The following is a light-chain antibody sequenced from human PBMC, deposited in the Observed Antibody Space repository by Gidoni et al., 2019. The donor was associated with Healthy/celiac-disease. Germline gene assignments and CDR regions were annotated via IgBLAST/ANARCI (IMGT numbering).Light chain of an antibody. CDR1: QSVSISY. CDR2: GES. CDR3: QQYGSSTRCS. Sequence: EIVLTQSPVTLSLSPGERATLSCRASQSVSISYLAWYQKKPGQAPRLLIYGESSRATGIQDRLSDSGSGKDFTLTNSRLETEDFEVYYCQQYGSSTRCSFGQGTKLEIK. J-gene: IGKJ2*04. V-gene: IGKV3-20*01.